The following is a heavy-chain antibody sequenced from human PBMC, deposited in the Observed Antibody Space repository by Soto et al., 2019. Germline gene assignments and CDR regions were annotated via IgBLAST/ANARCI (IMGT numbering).Heavy chain of an antibody. Sequence: QVQLVESGGGVAQPGRSLRLSCAASGFTFDNYGLHWVRQAPGKGLAWVAVISYDGSKKFYADSVTGRFTISRDNSKTTLYLQMNTLRVEDTAVYYCAKDLDVVVVVTATRGLDVWGQGTTVTVSS. CDR3: AKDLDVVVVVTATRGLDV. CDR2: ISYDGSKK. J-gene: IGHJ6*02. CDR1: GFTFDNYG. V-gene: IGHV3-30*18. D-gene: IGHD2-15*01.